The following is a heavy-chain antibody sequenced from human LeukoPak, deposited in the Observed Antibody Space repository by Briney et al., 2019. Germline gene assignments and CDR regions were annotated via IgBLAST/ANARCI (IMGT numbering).Heavy chain of an antibody. CDR3: AKDRDIVVVPAATDYYFDY. CDR2: ISGSGDST. V-gene: IGHV3-23*01. Sequence: GGSQRLSCAASGFTFSSSAMSWVRQAPGKGLEWVSAISGSGDSTYYADSVKGRFTISRDNSKNTLYLQMNSLRAEDTAIYYCAKDRDIVVVPAATDYYFDYWGQGTLVTVSS. D-gene: IGHD2-2*01. CDR1: GFTFSSSA. J-gene: IGHJ4*02.